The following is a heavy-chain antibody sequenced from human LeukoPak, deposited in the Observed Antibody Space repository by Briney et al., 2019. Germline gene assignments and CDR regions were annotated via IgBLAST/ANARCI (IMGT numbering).Heavy chain of an antibody. V-gene: IGHV3-30*02. D-gene: IGHD1-26*01. CDR1: GFTFSSYG. Sequence: GGSLRLSCAASGFTFSSYGMHWVRQAPGKGLEWVAFIRYDGSNKYYADSVKGRFTISRDNAKNSLYLQMNSLRAEDTAVYYCASHGRLVGATTDFDYWGQGTLVTVSS. CDR2: IRYDGSNK. CDR3: ASHGRLVGATTDFDY. J-gene: IGHJ4*02.